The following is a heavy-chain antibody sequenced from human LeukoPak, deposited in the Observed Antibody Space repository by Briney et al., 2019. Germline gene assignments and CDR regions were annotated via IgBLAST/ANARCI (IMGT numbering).Heavy chain of an antibody. V-gene: IGHV3-30*03. CDR2: ISYDGSNK. Sequence: GGSLRLSCAASGFTFSSYGMHWVRQAPGKGLEWVAVISYDGSNKYYADSVKGRFTISRDNSKNTLYLQMNSLRAEDTAVYYCAGGLMITFGGVTRFDPWGQGTLVTVSS. J-gene: IGHJ5*02. CDR1: GFTFSSYG. D-gene: IGHD3-16*01. CDR3: AGGLMITFGGVTRFDP.